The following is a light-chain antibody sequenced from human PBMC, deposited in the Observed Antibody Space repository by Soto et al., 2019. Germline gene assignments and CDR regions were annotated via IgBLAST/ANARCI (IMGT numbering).Light chain of an antibody. CDR2: DVS. J-gene: IGLJ1*01. Sequence: SALIQPAAVTGSPGQSNTISCTGTSSDVGAYNFVSWYQQHPAKAPILMIYDVSSRPSGVSNRFSGSKSGNTASLTISGLQAEDEADYFCSSKRGGTYVFGTGTKVTVL. CDR3: SSKRGGTYV. CDR1: SSDVGAYNF. V-gene: IGLV2-14*03.